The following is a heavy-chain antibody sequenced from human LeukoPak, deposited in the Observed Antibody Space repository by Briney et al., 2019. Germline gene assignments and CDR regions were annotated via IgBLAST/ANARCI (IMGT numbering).Heavy chain of an antibody. D-gene: IGHD4-17*01. CDR3: ARLRSPVTILYYFDS. Sequence: SETLSLTCTVSGGSISSSSYCWGWIRQPPGKGLEWIGSFYCSGSTYYNPSLKSRVTISVDTSKNQLSLKLSSVTAADTAVYYCARLRSPVTILYYFDSWGQGTLVTVSS. V-gene: IGHV4-39*01. CDR2: FYCSGST. CDR1: GGSISSSSYC. J-gene: IGHJ4*02.